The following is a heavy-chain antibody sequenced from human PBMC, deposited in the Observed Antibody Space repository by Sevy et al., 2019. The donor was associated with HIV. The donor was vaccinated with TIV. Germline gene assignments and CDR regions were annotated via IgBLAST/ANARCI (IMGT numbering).Heavy chain of an antibody. V-gene: IGHV3-30-3*01. CDR2: ISYDGSDK. CDR1: GFTFSSYA. CDR3: ARDGDGYSGILLQYYMDV. J-gene: IGHJ6*03. Sequence: GGSLRLSCAASGFTFSSYAMHWVRQAPGKGLEWVAVISYDGSDKYYADSVKGRFTISRDNSKNTLYLQMNSLRAEDTAVYYCARDGDGYSGILLQYYMDVWGKGTTVTVSS. D-gene: IGHD5-12*01.